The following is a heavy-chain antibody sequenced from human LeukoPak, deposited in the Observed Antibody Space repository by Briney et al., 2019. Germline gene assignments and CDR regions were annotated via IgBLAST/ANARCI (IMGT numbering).Heavy chain of an antibody. V-gene: IGHV4-59*01. J-gene: IGHJ4*02. D-gene: IGHD3-22*01. CDR1: GGSISSYY. CDR3: ARDTVVTPFDY. Sequence: SETLSLTCTVSGGSISSYYWSWIRQPPGKGLEWIGYIYYSGSTNYNPSLKSRVTISVDTSKNQFSLKLSSVTAADTAVYYCARDTVVTPFDYWGQGTLGTGSS. CDR2: IYYSGST.